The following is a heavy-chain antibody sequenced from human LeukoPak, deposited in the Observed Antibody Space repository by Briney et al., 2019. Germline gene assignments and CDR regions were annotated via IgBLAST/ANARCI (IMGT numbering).Heavy chain of an antibody. D-gene: IGHD2-15*01. V-gene: IGHV5-51*01. CDR3: ARQDCSGGSCYYYFDY. Sequence: GESLKISCKGSGYSFTSYWIGWVRPMPGKGLEWMGIIYPGDSDTRYSPSFQGQVTISADKSISTAYLQWSSLKASDTAMYYCARQDCSGGSCYYYFDYWGQGTLVTVSS. J-gene: IGHJ4*02. CDR2: IYPGDSDT. CDR1: GYSFTSYW.